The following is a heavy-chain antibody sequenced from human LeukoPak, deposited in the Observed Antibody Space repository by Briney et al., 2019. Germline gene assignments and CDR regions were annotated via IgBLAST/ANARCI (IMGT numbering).Heavy chain of an antibody. V-gene: IGHV3-7*01. CDR1: GFTFSDYL. D-gene: IGHD1-7*01. J-gene: IGHJ3*02. Sequence: PGGSLRLSCAASGFTFSDYLMTWVRQAPGKGLEWVADIKADGSEKYYVDSVRGRFTILRDNAKSSLYLQMNSLRAEDTAVYYCAKTELRSFRAFDIWGQGTMVTVSS. CDR2: IKADGSEK. CDR3: AKTELRSFRAFDI.